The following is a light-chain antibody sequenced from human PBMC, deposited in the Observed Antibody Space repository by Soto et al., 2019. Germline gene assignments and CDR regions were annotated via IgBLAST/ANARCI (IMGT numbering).Light chain of an antibody. Sequence: QAVVTQEASLTVSPGGTVTLTCASSTGAVTSGYYANWFQQKPGQAPRALISSTSKKHSWTPARFSGSLLGGKAALTLSGVQPEDEAEYYCLLFYRDAWVFGGGTKVTVL. CDR2: STS. V-gene: IGLV7-43*01. J-gene: IGLJ3*02. CDR3: LLFYRDAWV. CDR1: TGAVTSGYY.